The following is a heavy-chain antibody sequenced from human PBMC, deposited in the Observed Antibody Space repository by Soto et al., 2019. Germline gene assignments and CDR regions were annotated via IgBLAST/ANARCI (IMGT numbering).Heavy chain of an antibody. V-gene: IGHV4-39*02. J-gene: IGHJ6*02. D-gene: IGHD6-6*01. CDR1: GGSISSSSYY. CDR2: IYYSGST. CDR3: ARDIPTHSSSRHTYYYYYGMDV. Sequence: SETLSLTCTVSGGSISSSSYYWGWIRQPPGKGLEWIGSIYYSGSTYYNPSLKSRVTISVDTSKNQFSLKLSSVTAADTAVYYCARDIPTHSSSRHTYYYYYGMDVWGQGTTVTVSS.